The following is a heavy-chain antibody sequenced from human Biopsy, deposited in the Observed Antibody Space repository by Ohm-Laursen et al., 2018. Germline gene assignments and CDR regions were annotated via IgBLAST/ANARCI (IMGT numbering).Heavy chain of an antibody. J-gene: IGHJ4*02. CDR2: IYYSGNT. CDR1: GGSISDSTYH. D-gene: IGHD5-12*01. Sequence: SETLSLTCTVSGGSISDSTYHWGWIRQSPGKGLEWIGNIYYSGNTDYSPSLKSRVTISADTSKNQFSLKLSSVTAADTAVYYCARLGSGDYFPTFFDFWGQGALVTVSS. CDR3: ARLGSGDYFPTFFDF. V-gene: IGHV4-39*07.